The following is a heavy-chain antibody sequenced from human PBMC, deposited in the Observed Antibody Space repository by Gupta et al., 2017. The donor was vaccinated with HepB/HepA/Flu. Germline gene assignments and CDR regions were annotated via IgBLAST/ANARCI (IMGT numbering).Heavy chain of an antibody. V-gene: IGHV3-7*01. Sequence: EVQMVASGGGLVQPGGSLRLSCAASTFTFSNYWMSWVRQAPGKGLEWVANINPDGSGKWYVDSVKGRFTISRDNANNLLYLQMNSLRVEDTAIYYCARGRGDNKNMWGQGTLVTVSS. D-gene: IGHD2/OR15-2a*01. J-gene: IGHJ4*02. CDR3: ARGRGDNKNM. CDR1: TFTFSNYW. CDR2: INPDGSGK.